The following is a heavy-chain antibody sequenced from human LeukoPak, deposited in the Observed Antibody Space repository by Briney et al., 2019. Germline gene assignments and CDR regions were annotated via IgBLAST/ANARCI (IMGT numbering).Heavy chain of an antibody. CDR2: IKQDGSEK. CDR1: GFTFSSYW. Sequence: PGGSLRLSCAASGFTFSSYWMSWVRQAPGKGLEWVANIKQDGSEKYYVDSVKGRFTISRDNAKNSLYLQMNSLRAEDTAVYYCARVRSRSGFYGMDVWGQGTTVTVSS. D-gene: IGHD3-10*01. V-gene: IGHV3-7*01. CDR3: ARVRSRSGFYGMDV. J-gene: IGHJ6*02.